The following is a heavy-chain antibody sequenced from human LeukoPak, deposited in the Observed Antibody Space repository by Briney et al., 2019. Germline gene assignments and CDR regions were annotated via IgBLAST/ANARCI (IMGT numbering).Heavy chain of an antibody. D-gene: IGHD3-22*01. Sequence: ASVKVSRTASGGTFSSYAISWVRQAPGQGLEWMGRIIPILGIANYAQKFQGRVTITADKSTSTAYMELSSLRSEDTAVYYCARDKYYYDSSSDYWGQGTLVTVSS. CDR1: GGTFSSYA. CDR3: ARDKYYYDSSSDY. CDR2: IIPILGIA. V-gene: IGHV1-69*04. J-gene: IGHJ4*02.